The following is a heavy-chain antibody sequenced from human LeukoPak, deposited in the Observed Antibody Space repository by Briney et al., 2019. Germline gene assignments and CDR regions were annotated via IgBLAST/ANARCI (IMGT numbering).Heavy chain of an antibody. D-gene: IGHD2-21*02. CDR3: ARQSPSNCGGDCYTEY. V-gene: IGHV5-51*01. CDR1: GYSFTNSW. Sequence: CESLKIACKVSGYSFTNSWIGWVRQTPGKGLEWMGIIYSGDTDTRYSSDTRYSPSFQGQVTISVDKSISTAYLQWSSLKASDTAMYYCARQSPSNCGGDCYTEYWGQGTLVTVSS. CDR2: IYSGDTDTRYSSDT. J-gene: IGHJ4*02.